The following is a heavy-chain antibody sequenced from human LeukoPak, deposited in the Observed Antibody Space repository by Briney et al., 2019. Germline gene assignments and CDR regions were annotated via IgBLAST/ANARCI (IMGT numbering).Heavy chain of an antibody. CDR2: IIPILGIA. CDR1: GGTFSSYA. CDR3: AGGDYGYCSSTSCYWFDP. V-gene: IGHV1-69*04. J-gene: IGHJ5*02. D-gene: IGHD2-2*03. Sequence: SVKVSCKASGGTFSSYAISWVRQAPGQGLEWMGRIIPILGIANYAQKFQGRVTITADESTSTAYMELSSLRSEDTAVYYCAGGDYGYCSSTSCYWFDPWGQGTLVTVSS.